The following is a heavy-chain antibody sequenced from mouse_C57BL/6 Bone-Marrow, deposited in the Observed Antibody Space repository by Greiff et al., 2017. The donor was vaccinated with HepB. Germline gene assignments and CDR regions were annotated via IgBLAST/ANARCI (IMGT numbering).Heavy chain of an antibody. Sequence: VQLQQPGAELVKPGASVKVSCKASGYTFTSYWMHWVKQRPGQGLEWIGRIRPSDSDTNYNQKFKGKATLTVDKSSSTAYMQLSSLTSEDSAVYYCAIEGTAHGVGAYWGQGTLVTVSA. V-gene: IGHV1-74*01. CDR1: GYTFTSYW. CDR3: AIEGTAHGVGAY. CDR2: IRPSDSDT. J-gene: IGHJ3*01. D-gene: IGHD3-2*02.